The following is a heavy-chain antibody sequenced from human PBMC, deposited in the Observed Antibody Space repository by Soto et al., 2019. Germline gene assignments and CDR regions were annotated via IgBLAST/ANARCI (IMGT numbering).Heavy chain of an antibody. CDR1: GYTFNSYG. Sequence: EASVKVSCKASGYTFNSYGISWVRQAPGQGLEWMGWISAYNGNTNYVRKFQGRVTMTTDTSTSTAYMELRSLRSDDTAVYYCARDGADGSGSNYGMDVWGQGTTVTVSS. D-gene: IGHD3-10*01. CDR3: ARDGADGSGSNYGMDV. J-gene: IGHJ6*02. V-gene: IGHV1-18*01. CDR2: ISAYNGNT.